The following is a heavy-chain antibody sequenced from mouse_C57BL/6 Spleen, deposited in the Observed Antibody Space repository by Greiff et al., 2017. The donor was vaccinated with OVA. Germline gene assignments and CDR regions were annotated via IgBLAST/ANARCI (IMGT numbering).Heavy chain of an antibody. Sequence: VQLQQSGAELVRPGTSVKVSCKASGYAFTNYLIEWVKQRPGQGLEWIGVINPGSGGTNYNEKFKGKATLTADKSSSTAYMQLSSLTSEDSAVYFCARWSTPYYFDYGGQGTTLTVSS. CDR3: ARWSTPYYFDY. CDR1: GYAFTNYL. J-gene: IGHJ2*01. D-gene: IGHD5-1*01. V-gene: IGHV1-54*01. CDR2: INPGSGGT.